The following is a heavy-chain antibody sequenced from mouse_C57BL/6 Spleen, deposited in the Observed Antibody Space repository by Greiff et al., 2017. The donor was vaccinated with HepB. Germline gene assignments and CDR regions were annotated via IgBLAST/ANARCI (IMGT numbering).Heavy chain of an antibody. J-gene: IGHJ3*01. CDR1: GYTFTDYE. V-gene: IGHV1-15*01. D-gene: IGHD1-1*01. Sequence: VQLQQSGAELVRPGASVTLSCKASGYTFTDYEMHWVKQTPVHGLEWIGAIDPETGGTAYNQKFKGKAILTADKSSSTAYMELRSLTSEDSAVYYCTRRGTTVAWFAYWGQGTLVTVSA. CDR2: IDPETGGT. CDR3: TRRGTTVAWFAY.